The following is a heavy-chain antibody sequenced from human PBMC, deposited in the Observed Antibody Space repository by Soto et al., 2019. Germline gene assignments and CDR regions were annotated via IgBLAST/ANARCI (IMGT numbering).Heavy chain of an antibody. Sequence: GGSLRLSCAASGFTFSSYGMHWVRQAPGKGLEWVAVISYDGSNKYYADSVKGRFTISRDNSKNTLYLQMNSLRAEDTAVYYCAKEGRSKWLVNYGMDVWGQGTTVTVSS. CDR3: AKEGRSKWLVNYGMDV. J-gene: IGHJ6*02. CDR2: ISYDGSNK. D-gene: IGHD6-19*01. V-gene: IGHV3-30*18. CDR1: GFTFSSYG.